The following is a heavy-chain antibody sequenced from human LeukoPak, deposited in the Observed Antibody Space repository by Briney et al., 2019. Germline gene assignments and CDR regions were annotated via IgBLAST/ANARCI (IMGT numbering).Heavy chain of an antibody. J-gene: IGHJ4*02. CDR1: GSLFTDYG. V-gene: IGHV5-51*03. Sequence: GGPRDISGQGSGSLFTDYGSGGSPQLPGKGREWMGIMYPGDSATRYSPSFQGQVTISADKSISTAYLQCSSLKASDTAMYYCARRPPDKYGDWSYWGQGTLVTVSS. D-gene: IGHD4-17*01. CDR2: MYPGDSAT. CDR3: ARRPPDKYGDWSY.